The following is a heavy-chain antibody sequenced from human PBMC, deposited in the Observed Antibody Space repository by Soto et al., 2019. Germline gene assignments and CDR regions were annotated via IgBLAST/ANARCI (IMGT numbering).Heavy chain of an antibody. V-gene: IGHV4-30-4*01. CDR1: GGSISSGDYY. J-gene: IGHJ4*02. Sequence: QVQLQESGPGLVKPSQTLSLTCTVSGGSISSGDYYWSWIRQPPGKGLEWIGYIYYSGSTYYNPSLKSRVTISVDTSKTQFSLKLSSVTAADTAVYYCARERSYYDSSGEGGYYFDYWGQGTLVTVSS. CDR3: ARERSYYDSSGEGGYYFDY. D-gene: IGHD3-22*01. CDR2: IYYSGST.